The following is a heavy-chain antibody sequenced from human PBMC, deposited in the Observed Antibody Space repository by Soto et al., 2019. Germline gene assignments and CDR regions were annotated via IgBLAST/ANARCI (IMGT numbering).Heavy chain of an antibody. D-gene: IGHD1-20*01. V-gene: IGHV3-11*01. Sequence: PGGSLRLSCAASGFTFSDYYMSWIRQAPGKGLEWVSYISSSGSTIYYADSVKGRFTISRDNAKNSLYLQMNSLRAEDTAVYYCARVLRITGTTSDYYYGMDVWGQGTTVTVSS. CDR3: ARVLRITGTTSDYYYGMDV. CDR1: GFTFSDYY. CDR2: ISSSGSTI. J-gene: IGHJ6*02.